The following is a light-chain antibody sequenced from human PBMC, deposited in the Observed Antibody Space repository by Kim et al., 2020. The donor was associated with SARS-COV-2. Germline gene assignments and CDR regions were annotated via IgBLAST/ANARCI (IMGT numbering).Light chain of an antibody. V-gene: IGLV1-44*01. CDR2: KND. Sequence: GQRVTITCTGSSSSVGGNTVTWYRQLPGTAPKVLIYKNDERPSGVPARFSGSKSGTSVSLAISGLQSEDEADYHCAAWDDSLKGVVFGGGTQLTVL. CDR3: AAWDDSLKGVV. CDR1: SSSVGGNT. J-gene: IGLJ2*01.